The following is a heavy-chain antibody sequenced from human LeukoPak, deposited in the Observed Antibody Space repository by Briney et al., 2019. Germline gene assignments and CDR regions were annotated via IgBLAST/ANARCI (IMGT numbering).Heavy chain of an antibody. CDR1: GGSISSYY. V-gene: IGHV4-59*01. Sequence: SETLSLTRTVSGGSISSYYWSWIRRPPGKGLEWIGYIYYSGSTNYNPSLKSRVTISVDTSKNQFSLKLSSVTAADTAVYYCARVPNDYGVWGQGTMVTVSS. J-gene: IGHJ3*01. D-gene: IGHD4-17*01. CDR2: IYYSGST. CDR3: ARVPNDYGV.